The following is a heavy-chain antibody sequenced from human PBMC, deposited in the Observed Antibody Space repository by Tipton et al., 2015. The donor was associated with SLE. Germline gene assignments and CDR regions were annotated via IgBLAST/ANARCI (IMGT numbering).Heavy chain of an antibody. Sequence: LRLSCTVSAGSISGSSYYWGWIRQPPGKGLEWIGSSYHSGSIYYNPSLKSRVTISVDTSKNQFSLRLSSVTAADTAVYYCATHGSSDYYYEYYMDVWGKGTTVTVSS. V-gene: IGHV4-39*01. CDR3: ATHGSSDYYYEYYMDV. CDR2: SYHSGSI. CDR1: AGSISGSSYY. J-gene: IGHJ6*03. D-gene: IGHD2-21*02.